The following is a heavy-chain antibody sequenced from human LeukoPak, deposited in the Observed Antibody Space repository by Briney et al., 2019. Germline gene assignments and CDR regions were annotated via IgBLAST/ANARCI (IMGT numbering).Heavy chain of an antibody. CDR1: GHNFAAFW. V-gene: IGHV5-51*01. CDR3: VRRKYPTSPRGYLDS. CDR2: IYPGDSAT. J-gene: IGHJ4*02. Sequence: GESLKISCQGSGHNFAAFWIGWVRQKPGKGLEWMGIIYPGDSATRYSPSFQGQVTISVAKSISTAYLQWNSLKASDTAIYYCVRRKYPTSPRGYLDSWGQGSLVTVSS. D-gene: IGHD2/OR15-2a*01.